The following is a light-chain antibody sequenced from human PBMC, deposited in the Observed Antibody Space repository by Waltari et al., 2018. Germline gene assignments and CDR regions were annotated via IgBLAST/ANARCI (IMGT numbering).Light chain of an antibody. Sequence: AIRMTQSPSSFSASTGARVTITCRSSQGISSYLAWYQQKPGKAPKLLIYAASTLQSGVPSRFSGSGSGTDFTLTISCLQSEDFATYYCQHYYSYPRTFGQGTKLEIK. J-gene: IGKJ2*01. V-gene: IGKV1-8*01. CDR2: AAS. CDR3: QHYYSYPRT. CDR1: QGISSY.